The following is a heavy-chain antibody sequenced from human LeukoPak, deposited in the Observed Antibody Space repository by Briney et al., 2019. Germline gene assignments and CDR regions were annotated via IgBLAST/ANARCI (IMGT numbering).Heavy chain of an antibody. CDR3: AGGRLYSSSFCFDY. V-gene: IGHV3-64*01. CDR2: INGNGGST. J-gene: IGHJ4*02. D-gene: IGHD6-6*01. CDR1: GFTFSSFA. Sequence: GGSLRLSCAAPGFTFSSFAMHWVRQAPGKGLEYVSAINGNGGSTFYANSVKGRFTISRDNSKNTLYLQVGSLRAEDTAVYYCAGGRLYSSSFCFDYWGQGTLVTVTS.